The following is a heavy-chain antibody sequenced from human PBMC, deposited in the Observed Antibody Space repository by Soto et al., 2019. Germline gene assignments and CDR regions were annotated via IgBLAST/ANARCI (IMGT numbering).Heavy chain of an antibody. CDR2: IYYSGST. CDR1: GGSISSSSYY. Sequence: SETLSLTCTVSGGSISSSSYYWGWIRQPPGKGLEWIGSIYYSGSTYYNPSLKSRVTISVDTSKNQFSLKLSSVTAADTAVYYCASRTGTTLFDYYYYYGMDVWGQGTTVTVSS. D-gene: IGHD1-7*01. V-gene: IGHV4-39*01. J-gene: IGHJ6*02. CDR3: ASRTGTTLFDYYYYYGMDV.